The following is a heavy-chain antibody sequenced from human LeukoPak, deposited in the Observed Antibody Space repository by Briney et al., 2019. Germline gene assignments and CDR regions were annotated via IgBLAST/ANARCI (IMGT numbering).Heavy chain of an antibody. Sequence: GGSLRLSCAASGFTFSSYWMHWVRQVSGEGLVWASRINSDGYSIGYADSVKGRFTISRDNAKNTLHLQMNSLRAEDTAVYYCARGGVAGGMDVWGQGTTVTVSS. D-gene: IGHD6-19*01. CDR3: ARGGVAGGMDV. CDR1: GFTFSSYW. V-gene: IGHV3-74*01. J-gene: IGHJ6*02. CDR2: INSDGYSI.